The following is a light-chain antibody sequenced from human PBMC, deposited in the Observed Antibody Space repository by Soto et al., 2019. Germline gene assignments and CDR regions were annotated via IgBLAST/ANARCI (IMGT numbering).Light chain of an antibody. CDR3: QQFGSSPGFT. Sequence: EIVLTQSPGTLSLSPGERATLSCRASQSINSRYLAWYQQKSGQALRLLIYGASSRATGIPDRFSGSGSGTDFTLTISRLEPEDCAVYYCQQFGSSPGFTFGPGTKVDIK. V-gene: IGKV3-20*01. CDR2: GAS. CDR1: QSINSRY. J-gene: IGKJ3*01.